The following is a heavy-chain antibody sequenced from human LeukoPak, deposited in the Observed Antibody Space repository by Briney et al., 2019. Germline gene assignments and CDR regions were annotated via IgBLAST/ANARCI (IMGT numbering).Heavy chain of an antibody. Sequence: SVKVSCKASGGTFNSHVISWLRQAPGQGLEWMGGIILVFGAASYAETFQGRVTITTDESTTTAYMEMSSLTSEDTAVYYCARGYYYGSESYWHTKWFDPWGQGTLVTVSS. CDR1: GGTFNSHV. CDR2: IILVFGAA. J-gene: IGHJ5*02. CDR3: ARGYYYGSESYWHTKWFDP. D-gene: IGHD3-10*01. V-gene: IGHV1-69*05.